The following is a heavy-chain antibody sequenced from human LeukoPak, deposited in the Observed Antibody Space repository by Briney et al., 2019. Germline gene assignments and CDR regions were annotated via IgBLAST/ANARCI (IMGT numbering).Heavy chain of an antibody. Sequence: GGSLRLSCAASGFTFSNYWMTWVRQAPGKGLEWVANIKVDESETYYVDSVRGRFTISRDNAKNSLYLQMNSLRAEDTAVYYCARHGDYHYNSWGQGTLVTVSS. CDR3: ARHGDYHYNS. D-gene: IGHD4-17*01. CDR2: IKVDESET. V-gene: IGHV3-7*05. J-gene: IGHJ4*02. CDR1: GFTFSNYW.